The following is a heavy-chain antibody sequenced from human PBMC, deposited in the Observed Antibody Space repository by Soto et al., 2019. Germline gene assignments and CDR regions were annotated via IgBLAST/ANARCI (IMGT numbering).Heavy chain of an antibody. CDR2: ISDYNGNT. D-gene: IGHD1-1*01. CDR3: ARDGGSNWHDFGY. V-gene: IGHV1-18*01. Sequence: QVPLVQSGPDVKKPGASVKVSCKASGYTFTSYGVSWVRQAPGQGLEWMGWISDYNGNTDYAQKFLGRVTMTTDTSTSTAYMELRSLRSDDTAVYYCARDGGSNWHDFGYWGQGTLVTVSS. J-gene: IGHJ4*02. CDR1: GYTFTSYG.